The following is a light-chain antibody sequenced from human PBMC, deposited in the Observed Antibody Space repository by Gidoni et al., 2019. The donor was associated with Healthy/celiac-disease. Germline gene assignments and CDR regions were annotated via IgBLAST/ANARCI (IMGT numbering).Light chain of an antibody. J-gene: IGKJ1*01. CDR3: QQYHNWCPRT. CDR2: GAT. CDR1: QSVSSN. Sequence: EIGVTQSPATLAVSPGERATLPCRASQSVSSNLAWYQQKPGQAPRLLLYGATTRAPGIPARFSGSGSWTEFTLTISSLQSEDFVVYYCQQYHNWCPRTFGQGTKVEIK. V-gene: IGKV3-15*01.